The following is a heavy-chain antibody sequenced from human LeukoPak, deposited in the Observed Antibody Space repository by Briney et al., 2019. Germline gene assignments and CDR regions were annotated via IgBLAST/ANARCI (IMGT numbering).Heavy chain of an antibody. CDR1: GFTFNGYA. CDR3: TKDLMTGFSSGWYFAY. D-gene: IGHD6-19*01. V-gene: IGHV3-23*01. CDR2: TGGSDDNT. J-gene: IGHJ4*02. Sequence: GSLRLSCEGSGFTFNGYAFSWVRQAPGKGLEWVAVTGGSDDNTHYADSVKGRFTISRDNSEKRLFLQMNSLRPDDSALYYCTKDLMTGFSSGWYFAYWGQGTLVTVSS.